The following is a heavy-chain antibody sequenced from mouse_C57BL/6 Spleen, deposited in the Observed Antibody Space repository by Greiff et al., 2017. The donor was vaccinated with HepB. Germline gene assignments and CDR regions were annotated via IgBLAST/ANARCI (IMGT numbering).Heavy chain of an antibody. CDR3: AKGPYYYGSRYYAMDY. J-gene: IGHJ4*01. V-gene: IGHV1-26*01. CDR1: GYTFTDYY. CDR2: INPNNGGT. Sequence: EVQLQQSGPELVKPGASVKISCKASGYTFTDYYMNWVKQSHGKSLEWIGDINPNNGGTSYNQKFKGKATLTVDKSSSTAYMELRSLTSEDSAVYYCAKGPYYYGSRYYAMDYWGQGTSVTVSS. D-gene: IGHD1-1*01.